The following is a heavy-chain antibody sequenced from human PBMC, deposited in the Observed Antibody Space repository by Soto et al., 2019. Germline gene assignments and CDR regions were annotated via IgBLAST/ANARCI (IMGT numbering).Heavy chain of an antibody. CDR1: GGSISSSSYY. J-gene: IGHJ6*02. D-gene: IGHD3-16*01. CDR2: IYYSGST. V-gene: IGHV4-39*01. CDR3: ARLEGAMHYGMDV. Sequence: NPSETLSLTCTVSGGSISSSSYYWGWIRQPPGKGLEWIGSIYYSGSTYYNPSLKSRVTISVDTSKNQFSLKLSSVTAADTAVYYCARLEGAMHYGMDVWGQGTTVTVSS.